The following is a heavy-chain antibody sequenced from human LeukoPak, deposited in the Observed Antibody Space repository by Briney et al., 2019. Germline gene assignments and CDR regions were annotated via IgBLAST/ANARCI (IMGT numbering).Heavy chain of an antibody. CDR2: ISAYNGNT. V-gene: IGHV1-18*01. Sequence: ASVTVSCKASGYTFTSYGISWVRQAPGQGLEWMGWISAYNGNTNYAQKLQGRVTMTTDTSTSTAYMELSRLRSDDTAVYYCARDVAAAGTVGDWYFDLWGRGTLVTVSS. J-gene: IGHJ2*01. CDR3: ARDVAAAGTVGDWYFDL. D-gene: IGHD6-13*01. CDR1: GYTFTSYG.